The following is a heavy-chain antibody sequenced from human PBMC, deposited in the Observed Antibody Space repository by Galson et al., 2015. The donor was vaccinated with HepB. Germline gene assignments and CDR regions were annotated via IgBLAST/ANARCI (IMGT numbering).Heavy chain of an antibody. CDR2: VIPILAIA. D-gene: IGHD2-2*02. Sequence: SVKVSCKASGGTFSSYAISWVRQAPGQGLEWMGRVIPILAIANYAQKFQGRVTITADESTSTASMELSSLRSGDTAVYYCARDRDCSSTRCYKHYYYGMDVWGQGTTVTVSS. CDR1: GGTFSSYA. CDR3: ARDRDCSSTRCYKHYYYGMDV. J-gene: IGHJ6*02. V-gene: IGHV1-69*04.